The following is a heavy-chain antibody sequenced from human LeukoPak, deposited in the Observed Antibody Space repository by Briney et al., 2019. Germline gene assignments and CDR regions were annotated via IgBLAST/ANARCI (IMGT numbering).Heavy chain of an antibody. D-gene: IGHD4-17*01. CDR3: ASLLTVTKPLDY. Sequence: ASLKVSCKASGCTFSSYAISWVRQAPGQGLEWMGGIIPIFGTANYAQKFQGRVTITADESTSTAYMELSSLRSEDTAVYYCASLLTVTKPLDYWGQGTLVTVSS. J-gene: IGHJ4*02. V-gene: IGHV1-69*13. CDR1: GCTFSSYA. CDR2: IIPIFGTA.